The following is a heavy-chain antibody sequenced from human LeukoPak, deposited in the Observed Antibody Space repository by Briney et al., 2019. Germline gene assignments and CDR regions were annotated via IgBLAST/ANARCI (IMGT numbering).Heavy chain of an antibody. Sequence: GGSLRLSCAASGFTSDDYAMHWVRQAPGKGLEWVSGISRNSDTIGYVDSVKGRFTISRDNAKNSLYLQINSLRIEDMALYYCAKSYINYGGNSADAFDIWGQGTMVTVSS. V-gene: IGHV3-9*02. CDR1: GFTSDDYA. CDR3: AKSYINYGGNSADAFDI. J-gene: IGHJ3*02. CDR2: ISRNSDTI. D-gene: IGHD4-23*01.